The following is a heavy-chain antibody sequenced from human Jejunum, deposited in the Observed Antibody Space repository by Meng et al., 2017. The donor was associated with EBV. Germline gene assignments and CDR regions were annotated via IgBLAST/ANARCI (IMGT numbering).Heavy chain of an antibody. CDR3: ARGGPDFGDYVPFDY. CDR1: GDSITRGAYL. V-gene: IGHV4-30-2*01. Sequence: HLHLRESGSGLVKPSQTLSLTCAVSGDSITRGAYLWSWIRQPPGKGLEWIGNIYHIGSTYYNPSLKSRVTISVDRSKNQFSLKLTSVTAADTAVYYCARGGPDFGDYVPFDYWGQGTLVTVSS. J-gene: IGHJ4*02. CDR2: IYHIGST. D-gene: IGHD4-17*01.